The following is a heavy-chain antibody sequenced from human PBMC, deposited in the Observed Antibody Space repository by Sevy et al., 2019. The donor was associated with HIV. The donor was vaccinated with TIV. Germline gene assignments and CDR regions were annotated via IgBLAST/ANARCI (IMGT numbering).Heavy chain of an antibody. CDR1: GFTFDDYA. CDR2: ITRNSYEAYGGTT. D-gene: IGHD4-17*01. V-gene: IGHV3-49*03. J-gene: IGHJ4*02. Sequence: GGSLRLSCTTSGFTFDDYAMSWFRQAPGKGLEWVAFITRNSYEAYGGTTHYAASVKGRFIISRDDSKSIAYLQMNSLKTEDTAVYYCTRGLPTADTSEYYFDFRGQGTLVTVSS. CDR3: TRGLPTADTSEYYFDF.